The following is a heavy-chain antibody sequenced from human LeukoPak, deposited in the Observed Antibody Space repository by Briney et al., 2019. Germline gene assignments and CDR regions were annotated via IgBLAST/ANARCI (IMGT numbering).Heavy chain of an antibody. V-gene: IGHV3-48*04. D-gene: IGHD2-2*01. Sequence: GGSLRLSCAASGFTFSTYNMNWVRQAPGKGLEWVSYISSSSSTIYYADSVKGRFTISRDNAKNTLYLQMNSLRAEDTAVYYCARDRSPVVPAADWGQGTLVTVSS. CDR3: ARDRSPVVPAAD. J-gene: IGHJ4*02. CDR2: ISSSSSTI. CDR1: GFTFSTYN.